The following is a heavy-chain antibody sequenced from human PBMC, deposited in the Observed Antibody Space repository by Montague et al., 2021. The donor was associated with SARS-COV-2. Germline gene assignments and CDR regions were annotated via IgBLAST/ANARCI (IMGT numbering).Heavy chain of an antibody. V-gene: IGHV4-39*01. CDR2: KYYSGST. D-gene: IGHD3-3*01. CDR3: ATLPSSITMFGVVQGYYFDD. CDR1: GASISSRSYY. J-gene: IGHJ4*02. Sequence: SETLSLTCTVSGASISSRSYYWGWIRQPPGKGLEWIGFKYYSGSTYYNPTLKSRVTISVDTSKNQFSLKLSSVTAADTAVYYCATLPSSITMFGVVQGYYFDDWGQGTLVTVSS.